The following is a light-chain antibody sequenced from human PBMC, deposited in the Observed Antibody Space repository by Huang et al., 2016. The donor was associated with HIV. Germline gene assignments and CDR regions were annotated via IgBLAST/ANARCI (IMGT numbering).Light chain of an antibody. CDR3: QQFDNFLLT. V-gene: IGKV1D-13*01. Sequence: AIQLTQSPSSLSAYVGDRVTITCRASQDLSSALAWYQQKPGKAPNLLLYDASTLESGGPSKFSGSGSGTDFTLTISSLQPEDFATYYCQQFDNFLLTFGGGTKVEIE. CDR2: DAS. J-gene: IGKJ4*01. CDR1: QDLSSA.